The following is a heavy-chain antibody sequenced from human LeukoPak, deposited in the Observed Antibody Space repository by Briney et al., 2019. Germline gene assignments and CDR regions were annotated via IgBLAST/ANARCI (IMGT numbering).Heavy chain of an antibody. CDR2: LNPNSGGT. Sequence: ASVKVSCKASGNTFTGFYIHWVRQAPGQGLEWMGWLNPNSGGTNYAQKFQGRVTMTRDTSISTAYMQLSRLRSDDTAVYYCARDHSSSWRDLDYWGQGTLVTVSS. CDR1: GNTFTGFY. V-gene: IGHV1-2*02. J-gene: IGHJ4*02. CDR3: ARDHSSSWRDLDY. D-gene: IGHD6-13*01.